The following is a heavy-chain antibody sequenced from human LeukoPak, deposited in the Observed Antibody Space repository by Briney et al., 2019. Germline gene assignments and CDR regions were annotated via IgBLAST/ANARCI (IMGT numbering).Heavy chain of an antibody. CDR1: GDSINTNHY. V-gene: IGHV4-59*11. Sequence: SGTLSLTCAVSGDSINTNHYWSWIRQPPGKGLEWIGYIYYSGSTNYNPSLKSRVTISVDTSKNQFSLKLSSVTAADTAVYYCARGILNYAFDIWGQGTMVTVSS. D-gene: IGHD1-14*01. CDR3: ARGILNYAFDI. J-gene: IGHJ3*02. CDR2: IYYSGST.